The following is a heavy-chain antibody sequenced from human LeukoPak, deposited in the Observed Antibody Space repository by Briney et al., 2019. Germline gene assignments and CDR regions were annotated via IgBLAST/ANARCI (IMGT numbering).Heavy chain of an antibody. CDR2: ISGSGAGT. J-gene: IGHJ4*02. CDR1: GFTFSGYS. V-gene: IGHV3-23*01. Sequence: GGSLRLSCAASGFTFSGYSMNWVRQAPGKGLEWVSGISGSGAGTYYADSVKGRFTISRDNSKNTLYLQMNSLRADDTAVYYCAKMVREFYTISYYFDYWGQGTLVTVSS. D-gene: IGHD2-8*01. CDR3: AKMVREFYTISYYFDY.